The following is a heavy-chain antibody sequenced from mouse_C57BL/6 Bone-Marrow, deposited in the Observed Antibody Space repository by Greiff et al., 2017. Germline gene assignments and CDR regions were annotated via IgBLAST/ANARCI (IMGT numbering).Heavy chain of an antibody. Sequence: VKLVESGAELARPGASVKLSCKASGYTFTSYGISWVKQRTGQGLGWIGEIYPRSGNPYYNEKLKGKATLTADKSSSTAYMELRSLTSEDSAVYFCARFPIYYYGSAWFAYWGQGTLVTVSA. V-gene: IGHV1-81*01. CDR2: IYPRSGNP. CDR1: GYTFTSYG. CDR3: ARFPIYYYGSAWFAY. D-gene: IGHD1-1*01. J-gene: IGHJ3*01.